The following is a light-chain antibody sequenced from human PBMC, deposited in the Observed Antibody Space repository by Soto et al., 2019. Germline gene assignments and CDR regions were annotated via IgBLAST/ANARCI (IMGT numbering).Light chain of an antibody. CDR2: DAS. CDR3: QQYYSYST. V-gene: IGKV1-5*01. Sequence: DIQMTQSPSTLSASVGDRVTITCRASQSISNWLAWYQQKPGKAPKLLIYDASSLDSGVPSRFSGSGSGTEFTLTISRLQPDDFASYYCQQYYSYSTFGQGTKVDIK. CDR1: QSISNW. J-gene: IGKJ1*01.